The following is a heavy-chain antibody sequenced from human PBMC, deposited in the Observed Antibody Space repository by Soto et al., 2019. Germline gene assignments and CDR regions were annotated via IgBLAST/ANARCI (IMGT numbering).Heavy chain of an antibody. CDR1: GGSISSGDYY. CDR3: ARDGTSSYGLDV. CDR2: IQNSGNA. J-gene: IGHJ6*02. Sequence: SETLSLTCTVSGGSISSGDYYWSWIPQSAGKGLEWIGRIQNSGNAYYNPSLEGRVTISEDTSKNQFSLKVSSVTAADTAVYYCARDGTSSYGLDVWGQGTTVTVSS. D-gene: IGHD2-2*01. V-gene: IGHV4-61*02.